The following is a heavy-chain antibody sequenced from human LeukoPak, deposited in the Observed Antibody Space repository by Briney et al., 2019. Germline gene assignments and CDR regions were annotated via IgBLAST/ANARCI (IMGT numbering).Heavy chain of an antibody. CDR2: IIPIFGTA. CDR3: ARDPITIFGVVIMGIGGFDP. Sequence: SVKVSCKASGGTFSSYAISWVRQAPGPGLEWMGGIIPIFGTANYAQKFQGRVTITTDESTSTAYMELSSLRSEDTAVYYCARDPITIFGVVIMGIGGFDPWGQGTLVTVSS. CDR1: GGTFSSYA. D-gene: IGHD3-3*01. J-gene: IGHJ5*02. V-gene: IGHV1-69*05.